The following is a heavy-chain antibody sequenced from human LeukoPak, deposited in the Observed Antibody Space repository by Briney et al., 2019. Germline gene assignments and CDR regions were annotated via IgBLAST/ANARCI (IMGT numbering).Heavy chain of an antibody. CDR1: GFTFSNAR. D-gene: IGHD4-23*01. CDR3: TTEVGTPMYYFDY. J-gene: IGHJ4*02. Sequence: GGSLRLSCAASGFTFSNARMSWVRQAPGKGLEWVGRINSKTDGGTTDYAAPVKGRFTISRDDSKNTLSLHMNSLKTEDTAMYYCTTEVGTPMYYFDYWGQGTLVTVSS. CDR2: INSKTDGGTT. V-gene: IGHV3-15*01.